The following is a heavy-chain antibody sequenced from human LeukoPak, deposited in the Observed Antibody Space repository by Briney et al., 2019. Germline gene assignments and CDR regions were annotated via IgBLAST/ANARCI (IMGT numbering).Heavy chain of an antibody. Sequence: PGGSLRLSCAASGFTFSSYWMHWVRQAPGKGLVWVSRINSDGSSTSYADSVKGRFTISRDNAKNTLYLQMNSLRAEDTAVYYCAKQSLSHTLNWFDPWGQGTLVTVSS. J-gene: IGHJ5*02. CDR3: AKQSLSHTLNWFDP. D-gene: IGHD6-19*01. CDR1: GFTFSSYW. CDR2: INSDGSST. V-gene: IGHV3-74*01.